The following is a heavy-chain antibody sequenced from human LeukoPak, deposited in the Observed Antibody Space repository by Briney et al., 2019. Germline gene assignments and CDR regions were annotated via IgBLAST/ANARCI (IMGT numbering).Heavy chain of an antibody. V-gene: IGHV4-34*01. CDR2: INHSGRT. CDR3: ARSPRYSGYDYGSDY. D-gene: IGHD5-12*01. Sequence: SETLSLTCAVYGGSFSAYYWRGLPQPPGKGLEWLAEINHSGRTNYNASLKSRVTISVDTSKNQFSLKMSYVTAADTAVYYCARSPRYSGYDYGSDYWGRGILVTVSS. CDR1: GGSFSAYY. J-gene: IGHJ4*02.